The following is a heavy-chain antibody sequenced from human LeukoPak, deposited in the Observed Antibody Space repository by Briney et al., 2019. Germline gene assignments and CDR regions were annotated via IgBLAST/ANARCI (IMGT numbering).Heavy chain of an antibody. Sequence: PSETLSLTCTVSGGSISSSNYYWDWIRQPPGKGLEWIGSIYYSGSTYYNPSLKSRVTISVDTSKNQFSLKLSSVTAADTAVYYCARLPGILYYYYGMDVWGQGTTVTVFS. CDR3: ARLPGILYYYYGMDV. D-gene: IGHD5-18*01. CDR2: IYYSGST. CDR1: GGSISSSNYY. V-gene: IGHV4-39*07. J-gene: IGHJ6*02.